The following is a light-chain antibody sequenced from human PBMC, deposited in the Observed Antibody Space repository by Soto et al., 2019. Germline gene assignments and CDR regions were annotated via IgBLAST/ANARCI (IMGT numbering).Light chain of an antibody. CDR3: SSYAGTNNHHA. Sequence: LTQPPSASGSPGESVTISCTGSGSDVGFYNYVSWYQQHPGKVPKLIIYEVTKRPSGVPDRFSGSKSGNTASLTVSGLQAEDEADYYCSSYAGTNNHHAFGTGTKVTV. CDR2: EVT. V-gene: IGLV2-8*01. J-gene: IGLJ1*01. CDR1: GSDVGFYNY.